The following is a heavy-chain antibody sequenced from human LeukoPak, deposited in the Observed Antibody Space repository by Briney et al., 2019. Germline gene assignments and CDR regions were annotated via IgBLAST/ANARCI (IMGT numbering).Heavy chain of an antibody. J-gene: IGHJ6*03. Sequence: ASVKVSCKASGYTFTGHYIHWVRQATGQGLEWMGWMNPNSGNTGYAQKFQGRVTMTRNTSISTAYMELSSLRSEDTAVYYCARAPTYGSGSYYPFYYYYYMDVWGKGTTVTISS. CDR2: MNPNSGNT. CDR3: ARAPTYGSGSYYPFYYYYYMDV. V-gene: IGHV1-8*02. CDR1: GYTFTGHY. D-gene: IGHD3-10*01.